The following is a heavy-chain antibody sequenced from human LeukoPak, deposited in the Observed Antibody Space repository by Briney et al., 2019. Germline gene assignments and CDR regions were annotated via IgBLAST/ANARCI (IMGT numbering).Heavy chain of an antibody. CDR2: INHSGST. CDR1: GFTFSSYA. D-gene: IGHD4-23*01. J-gene: IGHJ4*02. Sequence: LRLSCAASGFTFSSYAMHWVRQPPGKGLEWIGEINHSGSTNYNPSLRSRVTISVDTSKNQFSLKLSSVTAADTAVYYCARGSRFGGNLGYWGQGTLVTVSS. CDR3: ARGSRFGGNLGY. V-gene: IGHV4-34*01.